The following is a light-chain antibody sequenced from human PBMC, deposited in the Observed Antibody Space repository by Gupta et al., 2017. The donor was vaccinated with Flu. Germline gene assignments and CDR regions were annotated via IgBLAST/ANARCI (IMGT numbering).Light chain of an antibody. V-gene: IGKV1-39*01. CDR2: GAS. Sequence: DILMTPSPSSLSASVGDRVTITCRPGQTINIYLSWYQQKSGRAPQLVIYGASNSSSGVPSRFSGSGSGTDFTLTISSLQPEDVATYYCQQSYSTPFTFGPGTRVGIK. CDR3: QQSYSTPFT. CDR1: QTINIY. J-gene: IGKJ3*01.